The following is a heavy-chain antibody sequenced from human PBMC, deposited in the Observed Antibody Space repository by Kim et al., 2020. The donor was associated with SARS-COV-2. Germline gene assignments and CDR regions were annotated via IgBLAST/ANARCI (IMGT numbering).Heavy chain of an antibody. CDR1: GENFRAYY. CDR2: TNHRGTT. V-gene: IGHV4-34*01. J-gene: IGHJ5*02. D-gene: IGHD3-9*01. Sequence: SETLSLTCAVYGENFRAYYWSWIRQPPGKGLEWIGETNHRGTTNYNPSLKSRVTISADTYKSQFSLKVNSVTAADTAVYYCARGRYFDWLLGRTADNYFDPGGQGTLVTVSS. CDR3: ARGRYFDWLLGRTADNYFDP.